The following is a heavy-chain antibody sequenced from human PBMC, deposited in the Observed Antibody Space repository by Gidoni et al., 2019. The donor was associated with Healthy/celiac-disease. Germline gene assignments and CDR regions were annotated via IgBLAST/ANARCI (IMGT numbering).Heavy chain of an antibody. CDR3: AKDRGRVATIRSSFDY. CDR2: ISGSGGST. CDR1: GFPFSSYA. D-gene: IGHD5-12*01. V-gene: IGHV3-23*04. Sequence: EMHLVESGGGLVQPGGSLRLSCAASGFPFSSYAMSWVRQAPGKELEWVSAISGSGGSTYYADSVKGRFTISRDNSKNTLYLQMNSLRAEDTAVYYCAKDRGRVATIRSSFDYWGQGTLVTVSS. J-gene: IGHJ4*02.